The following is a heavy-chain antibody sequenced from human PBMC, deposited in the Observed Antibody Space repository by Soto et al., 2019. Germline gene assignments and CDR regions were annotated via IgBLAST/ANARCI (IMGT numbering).Heavy chain of an antibody. CDR1: GFTFSSYS. V-gene: IGHV3-21*01. CDR3: ARAQSEDYTAGFGAPYYYYYYMDV. Sequence: GGSLRLSCAASGFTFSSYSMNWVRQAPGKGLEWVSSISSSSSYIYYADSVKGRFTISRDNAKNSRYLQMNSLRAEDTAVYYCARAQSEDYTAGFGAPYYYYYYMDVWGKGTTVTVSS. D-gene: IGHD3-10*01. J-gene: IGHJ6*03. CDR2: ISSSSSYI.